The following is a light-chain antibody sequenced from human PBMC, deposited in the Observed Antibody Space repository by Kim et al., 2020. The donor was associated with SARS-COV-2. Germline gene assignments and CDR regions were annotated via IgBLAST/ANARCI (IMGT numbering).Light chain of an antibody. CDR1: SGSIASNY. CDR2: EDN. CDR3: QSYDSSNQV. Sequence: GKTVTISCTRSSGSIASNYVQWYQQRPGSSPTTVIYEDNQRPSGVPDRFSGSIDGSSNSASLTISGLKTEDEADYYCQSYDSSNQVFGGGTKVTVL. V-gene: IGLV6-57*01. J-gene: IGLJ3*02.